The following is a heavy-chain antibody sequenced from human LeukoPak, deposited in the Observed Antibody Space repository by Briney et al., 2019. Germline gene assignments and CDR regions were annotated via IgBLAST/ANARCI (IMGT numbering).Heavy chain of an antibody. J-gene: IGHJ6*03. Sequence: SETLSLTCTVSGGSISSYYWSWIRQPPGKGLEWIGYIYYSGSTNYNPSLKSRVTISVDTSKKQFSLKLTSVTVADTAVYYCARETSQKGAHYMDVWGKGTTVTISS. D-gene: IGHD3-16*01. CDR3: ARETSQKGAHYMDV. V-gene: IGHV4-59*01. CDR1: GGSISSYY. CDR2: IYYSGST.